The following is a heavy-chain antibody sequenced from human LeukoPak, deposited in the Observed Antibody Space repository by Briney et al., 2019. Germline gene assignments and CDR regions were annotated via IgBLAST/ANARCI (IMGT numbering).Heavy chain of an antibody. CDR2: INHDGRET. J-gene: IGHJ4*02. V-gene: IGHV3-7*01. CDR3: TKDRSPAVYSSSWIFDY. CDR1: GFNFRYFW. Sequence: GGSLRLSCLGSGFNFRYFWMSWVRQAPGKGLEWVANINHDGRETYYADSVKGRFIISRDNAKDSLYLQMNSLRAEDMALYYCTKDRSPAVYSSSWIFDYWGQGTLVTVSS. D-gene: IGHD6-13*01.